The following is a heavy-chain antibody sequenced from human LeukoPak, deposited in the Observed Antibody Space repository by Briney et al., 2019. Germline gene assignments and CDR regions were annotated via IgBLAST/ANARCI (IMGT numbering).Heavy chain of an antibody. CDR3: ARGSLATIFPFDY. CDR1: GYTFTSYA. J-gene: IGHJ4*02. D-gene: IGHD5-24*01. CDR2: ISAYNGNT. V-gene: IGHV1-18*01. Sequence: GASVKVSCKASGYTFTSYAMHWVHQAPGQRLEWMGWISAYNGNTNYAQKLQGRVTMTTDTSTSTAYMELRSLRSDDTAVYYCARGSLATIFPFDYWGQGTLVTVSS.